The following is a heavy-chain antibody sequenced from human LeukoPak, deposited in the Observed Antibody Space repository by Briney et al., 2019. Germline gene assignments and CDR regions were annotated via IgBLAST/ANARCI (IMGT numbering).Heavy chain of an antibody. CDR1: GGSISSSSYY. CDR3: ARGHRDYDILTGYYYNY. D-gene: IGHD3-9*01. Sequence: PSETLSLTCTVSGGSISSSSYYWGWIRQPPGKGLEWIGSIYYSGSTYYNPSLKSRVTISVDTSKNQFSLKLSSVTAADTAVYYCARGHRDYDILTGYYYNYWGQGTLVTVSS. CDR2: IYYSGST. J-gene: IGHJ4*02. V-gene: IGHV4-39*01.